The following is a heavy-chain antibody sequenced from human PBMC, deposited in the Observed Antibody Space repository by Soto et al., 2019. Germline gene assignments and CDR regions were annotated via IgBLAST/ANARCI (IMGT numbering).Heavy chain of an antibody. Sequence: QVHLVQSGAEVKRPGDSVKVSCKASGYTFTDYHIHWVRQAPGQGLEWMGRITPKSGEIYYSPKFQGRVTLTRDTSISTAYMELTTLRFDDTAVSYCARAPIWGPTGDFDYWGQGTLATVSS. CDR2: ITPKSGEI. J-gene: IGHJ4*02. CDR1: GYTFTDYH. CDR3: ARAPIWGPTGDFDY. V-gene: IGHV1-2*02. D-gene: IGHD1-26*01.